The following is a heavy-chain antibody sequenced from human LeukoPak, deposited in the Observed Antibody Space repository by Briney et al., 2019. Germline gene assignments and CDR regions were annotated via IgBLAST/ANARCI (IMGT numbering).Heavy chain of an antibody. J-gene: IGHJ4*02. D-gene: IGHD1-26*01. CDR1: GYTFTGKY. CDR2: INPNSGGT. CDR3: ARVAVGAALLVY. V-gene: IGHV1-2*02. Sequence: GASVKVSCKASGYTFTGKYMYWVRQAPGQGLEWMGWINPNSGGTNYAQKFQGRVTMTRDTSISTAYMELSRLRSDDTAVYYCARVAVGAALLVYWGQGTLVTVSS.